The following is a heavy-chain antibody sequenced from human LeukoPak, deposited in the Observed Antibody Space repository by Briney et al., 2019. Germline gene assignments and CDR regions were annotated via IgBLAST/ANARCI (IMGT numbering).Heavy chain of an antibody. D-gene: IGHD4-17*01. Sequence: GGSLKISCKGSGYSFTSYWIGWVRQMPGKGLEWMGIIYPGDSDTRYSPSFQGQVTISADKSISTAYLQWSSLKASDTAMYYCARRSVDYGDYVDYWGQGTLVTVSS. J-gene: IGHJ4*02. V-gene: IGHV5-51*01. CDR3: ARRSVDYGDYVDY. CDR1: GYSFTSYW. CDR2: IYPGDSDT.